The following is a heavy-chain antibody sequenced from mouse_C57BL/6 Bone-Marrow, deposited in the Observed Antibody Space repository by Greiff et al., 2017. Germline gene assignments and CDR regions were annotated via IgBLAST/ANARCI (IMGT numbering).Heavy chain of an antibody. J-gene: IGHJ2*01. V-gene: IGHV1-62-2*01. CDR2: FYPGSGST. CDR1: GYTFTGYS. Sequence: QVQLQQSGAELVKPGASVKLSCKASGYTFTGYSIHWVKQRPGQGLEWIGWFYPGSGSTKYNEKFKGKATLTVDKSSSTAYMELSRLTSEDSAVYYCARHAPVAGFDGWGRGTTLTVSA. CDR3: ARHAPVAGFDG.